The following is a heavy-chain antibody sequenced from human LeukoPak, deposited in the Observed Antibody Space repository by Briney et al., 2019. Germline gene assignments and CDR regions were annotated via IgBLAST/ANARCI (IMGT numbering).Heavy chain of an antibody. J-gene: IGHJ4*01. V-gene: IGHV3-23*01. Sequence: GGSLRLSCAASGFTFSSCSMSWVRQAPGKGLEWVSAISTSGTGPQYADSVKGRFTISRDNSKNTLYLQMNSLRAEDTAVYYCAKGIYSSGWSYFDYWGHGTLVTVSS. CDR1: GFTFSSCS. CDR2: ISTSGTGP. D-gene: IGHD6-19*01. CDR3: AKGIYSSGWSYFDY.